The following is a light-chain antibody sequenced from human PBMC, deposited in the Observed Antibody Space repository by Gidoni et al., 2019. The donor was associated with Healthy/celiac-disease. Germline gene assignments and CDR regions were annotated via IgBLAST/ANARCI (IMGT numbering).Light chain of an antibody. CDR1: QSISSW. CDR2: DAS. V-gene: IGKV1-5*01. J-gene: IGKJ1*01. CDR3: QHSRT. Sequence: DIQMTQSPSTLAASVGDRVTITCRASQSISSWLAWYQQKPGKAPKLLIYDASSLESGVPSRFSGSGSWTEFTLTISSLQPDDFATYYCQHSRTFGQGTKVEIK.